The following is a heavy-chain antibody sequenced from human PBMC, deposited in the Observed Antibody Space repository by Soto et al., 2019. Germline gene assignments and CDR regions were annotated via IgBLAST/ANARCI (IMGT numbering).Heavy chain of an antibody. D-gene: IGHD4-17*01. J-gene: IGHJ4*01. Sequence: ASVKVSCKASGYTFTSYGNSWVRQAPGQGLEWMGWISAYNGNTDYAQKLQGRVTMTTDTSTSTAYMELRSLRSDDTAVYYCARSPTVVTCDYWGHGTLVTPSS. CDR2: ISAYNGNT. V-gene: IGHV1-18*04. CDR3: ARSPTVVTCDY. CDR1: GYTFTSYG.